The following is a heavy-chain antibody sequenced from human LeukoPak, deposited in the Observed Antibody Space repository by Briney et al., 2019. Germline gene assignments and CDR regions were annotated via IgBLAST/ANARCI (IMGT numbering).Heavy chain of an antibody. CDR3: ARDVRGGYHDY. V-gene: IGHV3-74*01. CDR2: IKSDGSYT. J-gene: IGHJ4*02. Sequence: GGSLRISCAASGFTFSGYWMHWVRQAQGKGLVWVSRIKSDGSYTAYADSVKGRFTISGDNAKNTLYLQMNSLRAEDTAVYYCARDVRGGYHDYWGQGTLVTVSS. CDR1: GFTFSGYW. D-gene: IGHD5-18*01.